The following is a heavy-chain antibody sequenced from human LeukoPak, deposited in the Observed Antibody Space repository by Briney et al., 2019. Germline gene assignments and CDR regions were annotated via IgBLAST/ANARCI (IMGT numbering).Heavy chain of an antibody. CDR1: GFTFSSSW. Sequence: GGSLRLSCAASGFTFSSSWMHWVRQAPGKGLMWVSHINSDGSDTTYADSVKGRFTISRDNAKKTLYLQMNSLRAEDTALYYCARDIPNSGIDYWGQGTLVIVYS. CDR2: INSDGSDT. CDR3: ARDIPNSGIDY. J-gene: IGHJ4*02. V-gene: IGHV3-74*01. D-gene: IGHD5-12*01.